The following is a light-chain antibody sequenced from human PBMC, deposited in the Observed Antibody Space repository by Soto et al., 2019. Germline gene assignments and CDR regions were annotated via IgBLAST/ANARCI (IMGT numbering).Light chain of an antibody. CDR2: GAS. CDR1: QRVSSN. CDR3: QQRSNWPWT. J-gene: IGKJ1*01. Sequence: EIVMTQSPATLSMSPGERATLSCRASQRVSSNLAWYQRKPGQAPRLLIYGASTRATGVPARFSGSGSGTDFTLTISSLEPEDFAVYYCQQRSNWPWTFGQGTKVDIK. V-gene: IGKV3-11*01.